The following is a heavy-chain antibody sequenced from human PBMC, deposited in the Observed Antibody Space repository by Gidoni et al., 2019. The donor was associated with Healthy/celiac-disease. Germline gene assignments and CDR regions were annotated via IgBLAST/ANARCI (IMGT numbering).Heavy chain of an antibody. D-gene: IGHD6-19*01. CDR1: GYTFTRYY. CDR3: AREGAYEDIAVAGFDY. CDR2: INPSGGST. J-gene: IGHJ4*02. V-gene: IGHV1-46*01. Sequence: QVQLVQSGAEVKKPGASVKVSCKASGYTFTRYYMHLVRQAPGQGLEWMGIINPSGGSTSYAQKFQGRVTMTRDTSTSTVYMELSSLRSEDTAVYYCAREGAYEDIAVAGFDYWGQGTLVTVSS.